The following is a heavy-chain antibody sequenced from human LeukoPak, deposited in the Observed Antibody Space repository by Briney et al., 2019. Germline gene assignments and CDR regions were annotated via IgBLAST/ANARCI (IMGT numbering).Heavy chain of an antibody. CDR2: IIPIFGTA. V-gene: IGHV1-69*05. J-gene: IGHJ4*02. CDR1: GGTLSSYG. Sequence: ACVKVSCKASGGTLSSYGIGWVRQASGHGLEWMGGIIPIFGTANYAQKFQGRVTITTDESTSTAYMELSSLRSEDTAVYYCARDSPYYDFWSGYYYWGQGTLVTVSS. CDR3: ARDSPYYDFWSGYYY. D-gene: IGHD3-3*01.